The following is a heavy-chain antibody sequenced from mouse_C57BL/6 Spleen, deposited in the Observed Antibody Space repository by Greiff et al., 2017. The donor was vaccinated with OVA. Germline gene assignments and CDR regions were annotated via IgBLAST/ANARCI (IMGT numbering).Heavy chain of an antibody. CDR1: GYTFTDYY. CDR3: ARSGFYGSFAY. Sequence: VQLQQSGAELVRPGASVKLSCKASGYTFTDYYINWVKQRPGQGLEWIARIYPGSGNTYYNEKFKGKATLTAEKSSSTAYMQLSSLTSEDSAVYFCARSGFYGSFAYWGQGTLVTVSA. D-gene: IGHD1-1*01. CDR2: IYPGSGNT. V-gene: IGHV1-76*01. J-gene: IGHJ3*01.